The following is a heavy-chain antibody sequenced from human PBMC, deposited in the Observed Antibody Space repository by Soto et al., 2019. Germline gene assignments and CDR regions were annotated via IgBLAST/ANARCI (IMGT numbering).Heavy chain of an antibody. J-gene: IGHJ2*01. CDR3: ARIVESDYTIDFDL. V-gene: IGHV4-30-4*01. D-gene: IGHD3-3*01. Sequence: QVQLQESGPGLVKPSQTLSLTCTVPGGSISSGDYYWTWIRQPPGKGLEWIGYIYYSGRTNYNPSLSSRLTIAVHTSKNQFSLNLSSVTAAETAVYYCARIVESDYTIDFDLWGRGTLVTVSS. CDR2: IYYSGRT. CDR1: GGSISSGDYY.